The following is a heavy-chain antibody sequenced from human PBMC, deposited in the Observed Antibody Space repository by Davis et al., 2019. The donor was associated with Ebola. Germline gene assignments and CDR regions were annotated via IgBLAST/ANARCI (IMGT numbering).Heavy chain of an antibody. CDR3: ARRRFLRGGGMDV. D-gene: IGHD3-3*01. CDR1: GGTFSSYA. Sequence: AASVKVSCKASGGTFSSYAISWVRQAPGQGLEWMGGIIPIFGTTNYAQKFQGRVTITADESTSTAYMELSSLRSEDTAVYYCARRRFLRGGGMDVWGQGTTVTVSS. CDR2: IIPIFGTT. V-gene: IGHV1-69*13. J-gene: IGHJ6*02.